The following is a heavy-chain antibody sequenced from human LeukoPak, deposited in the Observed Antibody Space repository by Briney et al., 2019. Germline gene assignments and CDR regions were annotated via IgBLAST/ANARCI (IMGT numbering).Heavy chain of an antibody. CDR2: INPNSGGT. Sequence: GASVTVSCKASGYTFTGYYMHWVRQAPGQGLEWMGWINPNSGGTNYAQKFQGRVTMTRDTSISTAYMGLSRLRSDDTAVYYCAPYYYDSSGYYYVGYWGQGTLVTVSS. D-gene: IGHD3-22*01. V-gene: IGHV1-2*02. CDR1: GYTFTGYY. CDR3: APYYYDSSGYYYVGY. J-gene: IGHJ4*02.